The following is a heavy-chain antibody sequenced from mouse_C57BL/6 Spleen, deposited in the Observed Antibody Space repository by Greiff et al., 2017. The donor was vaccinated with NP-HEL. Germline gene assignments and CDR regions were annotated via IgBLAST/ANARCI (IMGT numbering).Heavy chain of an antibody. CDR2: ISYSGST. V-gene: IGHV3-1*01. Sequence: EVKVEESGPGMVKPSQSLSLSCTVTGYSITSGYVWHWIRHPPGNKLEWMGHISYSGSTNYNPSLKSLISITHDTSKNHFFLKLNSVTTEDTATYYCARGGYALDYWGQGTTLTVSS. D-gene: IGHD2-2*01. CDR3: ARGGYALDY. J-gene: IGHJ2*01. CDR1: GYSITSGYV.